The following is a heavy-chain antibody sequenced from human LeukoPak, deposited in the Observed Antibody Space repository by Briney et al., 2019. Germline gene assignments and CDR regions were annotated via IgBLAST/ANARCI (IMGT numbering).Heavy chain of an antibody. CDR2: INPNSGGT. CDR3: ARDLLAGTGPTGGWFDP. CDR1: GYTFTGYY. V-gene: IGHV1-2*02. D-gene: IGHD6-19*01. Sequence: ASVKVSCKASGYTFTGYYMHWVRQAPGQGLEWMGWINPNSGGTNYAQKFQGRVTMTRDTSISTACMELSRLRSDDTAVYYCARDLLAGTGPTGGWFDPWGQGTLVTVSS. J-gene: IGHJ5*02.